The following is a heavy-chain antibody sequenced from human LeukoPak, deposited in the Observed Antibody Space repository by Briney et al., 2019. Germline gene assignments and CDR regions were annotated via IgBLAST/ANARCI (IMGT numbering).Heavy chain of an antibody. J-gene: IGHJ6*03. D-gene: IGHD5-12*01. CDR2: IYYSGST. V-gene: IGHV4-59*01. CDR3: ARGKWIGDYYYYYYMDV. Sequence: SETLSLTCTVSGGSISSYYWSWIRQPPGTGLEWIGYIYYSGSTNYNPSLKSRVTISVDTSKNQFSLKLSSVTAADTAVYYCARGKWIGDYYYYYYMDVWGKGTTVTISS. CDR1: GGSISSYY.